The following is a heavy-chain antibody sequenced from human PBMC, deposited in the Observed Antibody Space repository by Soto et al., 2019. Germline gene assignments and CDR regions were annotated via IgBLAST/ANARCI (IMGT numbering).Heavy chain of an antibody. J-gene: IGHJ4*02. CDR3: ARAGENSEMATLFDY. Sequence: GGSLRLSCAASGFTFSSYGMHWVRQAPGKGLEWVAVIWYDGSNKYYADSVKGRFTISRDNSKNTLYLQMNSLRAEDTAVYYCARAGENSEMATLFDYWGQGTLVTVSS. CDR2: IWYDGSNK. D-gene: IGHD5-12*01. V-gene: IGHV3-33*01. CDR1: GFTFSSYG.